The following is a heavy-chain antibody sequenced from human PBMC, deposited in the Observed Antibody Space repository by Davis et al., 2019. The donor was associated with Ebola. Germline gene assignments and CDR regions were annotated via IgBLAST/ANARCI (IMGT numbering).Heavy chain of an antibody. Sequence: SETLSLTCAVYGGSFSGYYWSWIRQPPGKGLEWIGEINHSGSTNYNPSLKSRVTISVDTSKNQFSLKLSSVTAADTAVYYCARSTVFSWLHAFDLWGQGTMLTVSS. V-gene: IGHV4-34*01. D-gene: IGHD4-11*01. CDR2: INHSGST. CDR1: GGSFSGYY. J-gene: IGHJ3*01. CDR3: ARSTVFSWLHAFDL.